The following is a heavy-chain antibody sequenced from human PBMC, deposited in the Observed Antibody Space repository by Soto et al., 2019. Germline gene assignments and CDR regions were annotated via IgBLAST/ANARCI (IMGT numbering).Heavy chain of an antibody. CDR1: GFTFTSSA. CDR3: AAGRVLADDYYYYGMDV. J-gene: IGHJ6*02. CDR2: IVVGSGNT. Sequence: GASVKVSCKASGFTFTSSAVQWVRQARGQRLEWIGWIVVGSGNTNYAQKFQERVTITRDMSTSTAYMELSSLRSEDTAVYYCAAGRVLADDYYYYGMDVWGQGTTVTVSS. V-gene: IGHV1-58*01.